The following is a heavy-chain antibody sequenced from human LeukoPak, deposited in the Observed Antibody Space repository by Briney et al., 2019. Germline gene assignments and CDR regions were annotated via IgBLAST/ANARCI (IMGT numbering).Heavy chain of an antibody. CDR1: GYTFTGYY. D-gene: IGHD6-6*01. Sequence: ASVKVSCKASGYTFTGYYMHWVRQAPGQGLEWMGWMNPNSGGTNYAQKFQGRVTMTRDTSISTAYMELSRLRSDDTAVYYCARDLRGKAYSSSSGYWGQGTLVTVSS. V-gene: IGHV1-2*02. CDR2: MNPNSGGT. CDR3: ARDLRGKAYSSSSGY. J-gene: IGHJ4*02.